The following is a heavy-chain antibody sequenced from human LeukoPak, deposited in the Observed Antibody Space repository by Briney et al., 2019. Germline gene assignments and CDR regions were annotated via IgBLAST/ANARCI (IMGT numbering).Heavy chain of an antibody. J-gene: IGHJ4*02. CDR2: IIPIFGTA. V-gene: IGHV1-69*13. CDR3: ASSETGSYSEFDY. Sequence: ASVKVSCKASGGTFSSYAISWVRQAPGQGLEWMGGIIPIFGTANYAQKFQGRVTITADESTSTAYMELRSLRSDDTAVYYCASSETGSYSEFDYWGQGTLVTVSS. CDR1: GGTFSSYA. D-gene: IGHD1-26*01.